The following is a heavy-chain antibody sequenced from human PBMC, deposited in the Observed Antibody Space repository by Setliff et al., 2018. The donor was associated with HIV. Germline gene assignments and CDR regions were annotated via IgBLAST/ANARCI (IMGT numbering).Heavy chain of an antibody. CDR1: GYTVANFS. D-gene: IGHD3-10*01. CDR3: ATEPGSLIWFGGSLVNV. CDR2: FDPEDGVT. Sequence: ASVKVSCKVYGYTVANFSMHWVRQAPGKGLEWVAGFDPEDGVTFYAQNFQCRVTMTEDTSTDTAYMELTSLRSEDTAVYYCATEPGSLIWFGGSLVNVWGQGTPVTVSS. J-gene: IGHJ6*02. V-gene: IGHV1-24*01.